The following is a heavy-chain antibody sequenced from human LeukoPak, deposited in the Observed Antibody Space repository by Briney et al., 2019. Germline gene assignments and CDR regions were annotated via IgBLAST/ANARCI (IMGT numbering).Heavy chain of an antibody. V-gene: IGHV3-30*02. CDR3: AKAPFYDILTGPLFDI. J-gene: IGHJ3*02. CDR1: GFTFSRYG. Sequence: GGSLRLSCAASGFTFSRYGMHWVRQAPGKGLEWVALIRYDGSNKYYADSVKGRFTISRDNSKNTLYLQMNSLRAEDTAVYYCAKAPFYDILTGPLFDIWGQGTIVTVSS. D-gene: IGHD3-9*01. CDR2: IRYDGSNK.